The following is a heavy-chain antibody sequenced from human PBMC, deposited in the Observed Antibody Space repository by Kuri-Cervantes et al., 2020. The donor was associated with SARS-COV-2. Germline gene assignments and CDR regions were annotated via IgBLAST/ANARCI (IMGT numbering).Heavy chain of an antibody. V-gene: IGHV4-34*01. CDR3: ARVGTARPFDP. Sequence: ETLKISCAASGFTFSSYSMNWVRQAPGKGLEWIGEINHSGSTNYNPSLKSRVTISVDTSKDQFSLKLSSVTAADTAVYYCARVGTARPFDPWGQGTLVTVSS. CDR2: INHSGST. J-gene: IGHJ5*02. CDR1: GFTFSSYS. D-gene: IGHD5-18*01.